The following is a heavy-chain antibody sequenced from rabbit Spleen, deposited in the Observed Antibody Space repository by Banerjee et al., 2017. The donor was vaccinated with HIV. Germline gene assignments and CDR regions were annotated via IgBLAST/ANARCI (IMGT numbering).Heavy chain of an antibody. V-gene: IGHV1S45*01. CDR2: IEGGSSTFS. CDR3: ARDSGSSFSSYGMDL. Sequence: QQQLVESGGGLVKPGASLTLTCKASAFSFSYRYWICWVRQAPGKGLEWIACIEGGSSTFSYLASWAKGRFTISKTSSTTVTLQMTTLTAADTATYFCARDSGSSFSSYGMDLWAQGPWSPS. CDR1: AFSFSYRYW. J-gene: IGHJ6*01. D-gene: IGHD8-1*01.